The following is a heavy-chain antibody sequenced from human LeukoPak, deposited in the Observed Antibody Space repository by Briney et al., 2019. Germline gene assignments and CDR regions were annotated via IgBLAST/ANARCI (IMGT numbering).Heavy chain of an antibody. CDR1: GFTFSRYW. CDR3: ASQPYDFWSGYLRAGFFDY. CDR2: IKQDGSEK. V-gene: IGHV3-7*01. D-gene: IGHD3-3*01. Sequence: GGSLRLSCAASGFTFSRYWLSWVRQAAGKGLEWVANIKQDGSEKYLVDSVKGRFTISRDSAKNSLYLQMNSLRAEDTAVYYCASQPYDFWSGYLRAGFFDYWGQGTTVTVSS. J-gene: IGHJ4*03.